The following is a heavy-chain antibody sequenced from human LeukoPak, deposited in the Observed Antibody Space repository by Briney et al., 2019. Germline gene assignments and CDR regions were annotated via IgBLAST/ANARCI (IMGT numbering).Heavy chain of an antibody. Sequence: GGSLRLSCAASEFTLITYSMSWVRQAPGKGLEWVSSISSSSSDYISYADSVKGRFTISRDNAKNSLFLQMNSLRVEDTAIYYCARGLGNYAYYDAFDIWGQGTMVTVSA. D-gene: IGHD3-16*01. CDR2: ISSSSSDYI. J-gene: IGHJ3*02. CDR1: EFTLITYS. V-gene: IGHV3-21*01. CDR3: ARGLGNYAYYDAFDI.